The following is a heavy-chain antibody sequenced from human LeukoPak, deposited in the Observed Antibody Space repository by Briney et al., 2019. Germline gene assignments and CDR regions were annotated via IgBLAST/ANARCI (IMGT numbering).Heavy chain of an antibody. CDR3: ARGPADYYGSGSYDWFDP. CDR2: IYYSGST. Sequence: SETLSLTCTVSGGSISSSSYYWGWIRQPPGKGLEWIGSIYYSGSTYYNPSLKSRVTISVDTSKNQFSLKLSSVTAADTAVYYCARGPADYYGSGSYDWFDPWGQGTLVTVSS. D-gene: IGHD3-10*01. J-gene: IGHJ5*02. CDR1: GGSISSSSYY. V-gene: IGHV4-39*07.